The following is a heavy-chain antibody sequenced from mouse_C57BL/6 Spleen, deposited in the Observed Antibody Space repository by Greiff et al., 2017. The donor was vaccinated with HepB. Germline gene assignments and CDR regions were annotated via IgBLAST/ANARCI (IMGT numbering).Heavy chain of an antibody. J-gene: IGHJ2*01. CDR3: ARGGGSSGFLDY. CDR2: IDPSDSYT. D-gene: IGHD3-2*02. Sequence: VQLQQPGAELVKPGASVKLSCKASGYTFTSYWMQWVKQRPGQGLEWIGEIDPSDSYTNCNQKFKGKATLTVDTSSSTAYMQLSSLTSEDSAVYYCARGGGSSGFLDYWGQGTTLTVSS. V-gene: IGHV1-50*01. CDR1: GYTFTSYW.